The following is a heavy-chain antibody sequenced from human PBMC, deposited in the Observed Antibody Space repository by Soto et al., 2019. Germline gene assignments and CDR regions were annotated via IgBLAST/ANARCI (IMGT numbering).Heavy chain of an antibody. CDR1: GGPFGNSA. J-gene: IGHJ6*02. Sequence: QVQLVQSGAEVKKPGSSVKVSCKASGGPFGNSAISWVRQAPGQGLEWMGGIIPSFATGNSAPEFQGRLTITADKSTTTAYMELSSLRSEDTAVYYCARSYYGSGSYWFYGMDVWGQGTTVTVSS. V-gene: IGHV1-69*06. CDR3: ARSYYGSGSYWFYGMDV. CDR2: IIPSFATG. D-gene: IGHD3-10*01.